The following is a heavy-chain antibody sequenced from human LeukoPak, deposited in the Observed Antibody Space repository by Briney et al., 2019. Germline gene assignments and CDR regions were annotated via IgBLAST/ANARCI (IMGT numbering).Heavy chain of an antibody. J-gene: IGHJ4*01. CDR1: GGSISSYY. Sequence: SETLSLTCTVSGGSISSYYWSWIRQPAGKGLEWIGRIYTNGGTNYNPSLKSRITMSIDTSKNQFSLKLSSVTAADTAVYYCARVEAATTDPRFANWGHGTLVTVS. V-gene: IGHV4-4*07. CDR3: ARVEAATTDPRFAN. D-gene: IGHD1-1*01. CDR2: IYTNGGT.